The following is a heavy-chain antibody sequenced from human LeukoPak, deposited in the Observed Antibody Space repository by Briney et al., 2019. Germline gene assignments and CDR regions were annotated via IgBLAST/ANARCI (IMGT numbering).Heavy chain of an antibody. CDR2: ISGFDGDT. CDR1: GYTFTTQT. J-gene: IGHJ4*02. CDR3: ARGYGATSDFEY. D-gene: IGHD4-23*01. V-gene: IGHV1-18*01. Sequence: GASVKVSCKASGYTFTTQTITWLRQAPGHGLEWMGWISGFDGDTDYAQKFQGRVTMTTDTSTNTAYMEVTSLRSDDTAVYYCARGYGATSDFEYWGQGTLVIVPS.